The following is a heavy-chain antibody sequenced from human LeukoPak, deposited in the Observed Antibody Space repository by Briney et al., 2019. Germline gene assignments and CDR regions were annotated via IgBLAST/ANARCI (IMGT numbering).Heavy chain of an antibody. CDR3: ARDQGVAGSFDY. Sequence: TGGSLRLSCAASGFTFSSYSMNWVRQAPGKGLEWVSSISSSSSYIYYADSVKGRFTISRDNAKNSLYPQMNSLRAEDTAVYYCARDQGVAGSFDYWGQGTLVTVSS. CDR2: ISSSSSYI. CDR1: GFTFSSYS. V-gene: IGHV3-21*01. D-gene: IGHD6-19*01. J-gene: IGHJ4*02.